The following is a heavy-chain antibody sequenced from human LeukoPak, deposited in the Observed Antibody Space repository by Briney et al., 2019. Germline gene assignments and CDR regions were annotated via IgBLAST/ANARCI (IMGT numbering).Heavy chain of an antibody. V-gene: IGHV4-34*01. CDR3: ASSYCSSTSCYQYNWFDP. CDR1: GGSFSGYY. CDR2: INHSGST. Sequence: SETLSLTGAVYGGSFSGYYWSWIRQPPGKGLEWIGEINHSGSTNYNPSLKSRVTISVDTSKNQFSLKLSSVTAADTAVYYCASSYCSSTSCYQYNWFDPWGQGTLVTVSS. D-gene: IGHD2-2*01. J-gene: IGHJ5*02.